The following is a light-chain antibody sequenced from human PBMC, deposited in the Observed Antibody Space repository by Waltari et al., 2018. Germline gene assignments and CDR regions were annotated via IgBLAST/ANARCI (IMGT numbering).Light chain of an antibody. CDR3: QSADSSGTYKV. Sequence: SYELTQPPSVSVSPGQTARITCSGDALPKQYAYWYQQKPGQAPVLVLHKDNERPSGIPERFSGSSSGTTVTLTISGVQAEDEADYYCQSADSSGTYKVFGTGTKVTVL. J-gene: IGLJ1*01. V-gene: IGLV3-25*03. CDR2: KDN. CDR1: ALPKQY.